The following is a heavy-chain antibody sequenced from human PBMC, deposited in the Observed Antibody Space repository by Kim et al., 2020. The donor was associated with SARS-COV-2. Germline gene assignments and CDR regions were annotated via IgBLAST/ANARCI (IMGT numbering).Heavy chain of an antibody. D-gene: IGHD3-22*01. CDR1: GGTFSSYA. Sequence: SVKVSCKASGGTFSSYAISWVRQAPGQGLEWMGGIIPIFGTANYAQKFQGIVTITADESTSTAYMELSSLRSEDTAVYYCARWLCLVSCYYYYGMDVWGQGTTVTVSS. J-gene: IGHJ6*02. CDR2: IIPIFGTA. V-gene: IGHV1-69*13. CDR3: ARWLCLVSCYYYYGMDV.